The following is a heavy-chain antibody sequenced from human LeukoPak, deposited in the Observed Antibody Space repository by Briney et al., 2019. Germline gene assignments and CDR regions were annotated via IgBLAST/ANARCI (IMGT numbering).Heavy chain of an antibody. CDR1: GFTFSSYA. V-gene: IGHV3-23*01. CDR3: ALRPSGYRYFDY. Sequence: PGRSLRLSCAASGFTFSSYAMHWVRQAPGKGLEWVSAIGTSGGTTVYADSVKGRFTISRDNSKNTLYLQMNSLRAEDTAVYYCALRPSGYRYFDYWGQGTLVTVSS. CDR2: IGTSGGTT. J-gene: IGHJ4*02. D-gene: IGHD3-3*01.